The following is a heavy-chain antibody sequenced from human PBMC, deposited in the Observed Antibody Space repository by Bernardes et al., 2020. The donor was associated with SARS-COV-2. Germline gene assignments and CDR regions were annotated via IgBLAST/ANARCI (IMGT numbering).Heavy chain of an antibody. V-gene: IGHV4-59*01. CDR3: ARAQSCGGDRYGYYYYGMDV. CDR1: GGSISSDY. J-gene: IGHJ6*02. CDR2: IYYSGGT. Sequence: SETLSLTCSVSGGSISSDYWSWIRQSPGKGLEWIGYIYYSGGTNYNPSLKSRVTISVDRSKNQFSLKLNSVTAADTAVYYCARAQSCGGDRYGYYYYGMDVWGQGTTVTVSS. D-gene: IGHD2-21*02.